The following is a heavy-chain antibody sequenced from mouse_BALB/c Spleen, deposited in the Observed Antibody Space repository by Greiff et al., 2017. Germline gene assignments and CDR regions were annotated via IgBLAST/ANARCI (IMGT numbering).Heavy chain of an antibody. CDR1: GDSITSGY. Sequence: EVKLVESGPSLVKPSQTLSLTCSVTGDSITSGYWNWIRKFPGNKLEYMGYISYSGSTYYNPSLKSRISITRDTSKNQYYLQLNSVTTEDTATYYCARWGDGYYGGAMDYWGQGTSVTVSS. CDR3: ARWGDGYYGGAMDY. D-gene: IGHD2-3*01. CDR2: ISYSGST. V-gene: IGHV3-8*02. J-gene: IGHJ4*01.